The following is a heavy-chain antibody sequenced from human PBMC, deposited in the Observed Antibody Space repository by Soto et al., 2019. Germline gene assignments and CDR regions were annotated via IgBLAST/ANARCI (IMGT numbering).Heavy chain of an antibody. D-gene: IGHD3-10*01. CDR2: VYYSGST. Sequence: PSETLSLTCTVSGDSISDDYWTWIRQPPGKALEWIGYVYYSGSTSYNPSFKSRVTIAVDTSKTQFSLKLNSVTAADTAVYYCARVRTTLDFYYYYMDVWGIGTTVTSP. J-gene: IGHJ6*03. V-gene: IGHV4-59*08. CDR1: GDSISDDY. CDR3: ARVRTTLDFYYYYMDV.